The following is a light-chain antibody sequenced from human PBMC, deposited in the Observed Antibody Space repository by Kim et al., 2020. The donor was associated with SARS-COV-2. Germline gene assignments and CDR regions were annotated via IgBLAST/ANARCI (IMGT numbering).Light chain of an antibody. J-gene: IGLJ2*01. CDR2: SNN. V-gene: IGLV1-44*01. CDR1: SSNIGSNT. CDR3: AAWDDSLNGYVV. Sequence: ELTQPPSASGTPGQRVTISCSGSSSNIGSNTVNWYQQLPGTAPKLLIYSNNQRPSGVPDRFSGSKSGTSASLAISGLQSEDKADYYCAAWDDSLNGYVVFGGGTQLTVL.